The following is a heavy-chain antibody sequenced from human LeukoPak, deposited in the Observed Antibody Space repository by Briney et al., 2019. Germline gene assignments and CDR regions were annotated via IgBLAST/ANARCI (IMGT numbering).Heavy chain of an antibody. Sequence: ASVKVSCKASGYTFTGYYMHWVRQAPGQGLEWMGRINPNSGGTNYAQKFQGRVTMTRDTSISTAYMELSRLRSDDTAVYYCATENDYGDYRNVWGQGTTVTVSS. V-gene: IGHV1-2*06. CDR1: GYTFTGYY. D-gene: IGHD4-17*01. CDR3: ATENDYGDYRNV. J-gene: IGHJ6*02. CDR2: INPNSGGT.